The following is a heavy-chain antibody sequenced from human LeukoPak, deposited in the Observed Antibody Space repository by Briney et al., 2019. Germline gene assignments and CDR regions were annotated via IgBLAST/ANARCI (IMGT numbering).Heavy chain of an antibody. D-gene: IGHD4-17*01. CDR1: GGSISSYY. J-gene: IGHJ4*02. V-gene: IGHV4-59*01. CDR3: ARESYGEEDN. Sequence: PSETLSLTCTVSGGSISSYYWSWIRQPPGKGLEWIGYIYYSGSTNYNPSLKSRVTISVDTSKNQFSLKLSSVTAADTAVYYCARESYGEEDNWGQGTLVTVSS. CDR2: IYYSGST.